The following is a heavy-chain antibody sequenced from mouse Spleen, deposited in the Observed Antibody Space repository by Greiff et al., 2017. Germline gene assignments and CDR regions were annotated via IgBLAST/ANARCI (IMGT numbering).Heavy chain of an antibody. V-gene: IGHV1-22*01. CDR3: ARDLYYSNYVNAMDY. CDR1: GYTFTDYN. D-gene: IGHD2-5*01. J-gene: IGHJ4*01. CDR2: INPNNGGT. Sequence: EVQLQQSGPELVKPGASVKMSCKASGYTFTDYNMHWVKQSHGKSLEWIGYINPNNGGTSYNQKFKGKATLTVNKSSSTAYMELRSLTSEDSAVYYCARDLYYSNYVNAMDYWGQGTSVTVSS.